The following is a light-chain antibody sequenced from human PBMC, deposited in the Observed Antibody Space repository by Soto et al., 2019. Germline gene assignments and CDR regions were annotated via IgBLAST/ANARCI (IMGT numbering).Light chain of an antibody. CDR3: QPSGRSRLT. CDR2: GAS. V-gene: IGKV3-20*01. J-gene: IGKJ4*01. CDR1: QSVSRSY. Sequence: EIVLTQSPGTLSLSPGERATLSCRASQSVSRSYLGWYQQKPGKAPRLLIYGASHRATSIPDRFSGSRSGIDFTLTSYTLEPEDFAVYYCQPSGRSRLTFGGGTEVEIK.